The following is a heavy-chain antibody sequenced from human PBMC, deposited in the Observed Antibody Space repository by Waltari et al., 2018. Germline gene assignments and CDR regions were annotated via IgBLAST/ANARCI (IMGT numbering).Heavy chain of an antibody. CDR1: GGTFSSYA. Sequence: QVQLVQSGAEVKKPGSSVKVSCKASGGTFSSYAISWVRQAPGQGLEWMGGIIPIFGTANYAQKFQGRVTITTDESTSTAYMELSSLRSEDTAVYYCARIPAPEPSGSYFYGMDVWGQGTTVTVSS. CDR3: ARIPAPEPSGSYFYGMDV. J-gene: IGHJ6*02. V-gene: IGHV1-69*05. D-gene: IGHD1-26*01. CDR2: IIPIFGTA.